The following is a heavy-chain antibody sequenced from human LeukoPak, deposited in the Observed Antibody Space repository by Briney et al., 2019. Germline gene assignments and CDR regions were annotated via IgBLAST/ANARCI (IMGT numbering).Heavy chain of an antibody. Sequence: PSQTLSLTCTVSGGSISSGSYYWSWIRQPAGKGLEWIGRIYTSGSTNYNPSLKSRVTISVDTSKNQFSLKLSSVTAADTAVYYCARDQDDFGAYYYGMDVWGQGTTVTVSS. CDR3: ARDQDDFGAYYYGMDV. V-gene: IGHV4-61*02. CDR1: GGSISSGSYY. D-gene: IGHD3-3*01. CDR2: IYTSGST. J-gene: IGHJ6*02.